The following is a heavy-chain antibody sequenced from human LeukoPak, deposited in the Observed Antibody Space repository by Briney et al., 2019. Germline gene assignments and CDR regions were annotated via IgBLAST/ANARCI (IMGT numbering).Heavy chain of an antibody. V-gene: IGHV1-2*02. CDR1: GYTFTGYY. Sequence: ASVKVSCKASGYTFTGYYMHWVRQAPGQGLEWMGWINPNSGGTNYAQKFQGRVTMTRDTSISTAYMELSRLRSDDTAVYYCARVNERLDYYMDVWGKGTTVTVSS. CDR2: INPNSGGT. D-gene: IGHD1-1*01. J-gene: IGHJ6*03. CDR3: ARVNERLDYYMDV.